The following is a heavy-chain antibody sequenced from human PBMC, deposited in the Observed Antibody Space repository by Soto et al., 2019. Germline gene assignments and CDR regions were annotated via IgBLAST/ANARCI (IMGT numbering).Heavy chain of an antibody. CDR1: GGSISSYY. V-gene: IGHV4-59*01. CDR3: ARGGGYGSGSYYRYYYYYYGMDV. CDR2: IDYSGST. Sequence: SETLSLTCTVSGGSISSYYWSWIRQPPGKGLEWIGYIDYSGSTNYNPSLKSRVTISVDTSKNQFSLKLSSVTAADTAVYYCARGGGYGSGSYYRYYYYYYGMDVWGQGTTVTVSS. D-gene: IGHD3-10*01. J-gene: IGHJ6*02.